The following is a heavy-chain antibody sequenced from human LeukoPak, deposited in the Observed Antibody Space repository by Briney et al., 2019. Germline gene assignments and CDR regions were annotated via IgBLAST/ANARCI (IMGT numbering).Heavy chain of an antibody. CDR1: GGTFSSYA. D-gene: IGHD3-22*01. Sequence: ASVKVSCKASGGTFSSYAISWVRQAPGQGLEWMGMIIPIFGTANYAQKFQGRVTITTDESTSTAYMELSSLRSEDTAVYYCARDVGPTYSSGYVSFDYWGQGTLVTVSS. V-gene: IGHV1-69*05. CDR2: IIPIFGTA. CDR3: ARDVGPTYSSGYVSFDY. J-gene: IGHJ4*02.